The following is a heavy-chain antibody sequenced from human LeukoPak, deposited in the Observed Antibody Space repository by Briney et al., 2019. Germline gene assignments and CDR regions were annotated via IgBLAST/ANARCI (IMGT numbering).Heavy chain of an antibody. CDR3: ARVLGTDEGADY. J-gene: IGHJ4*02. D-gene: IGHD1-7*01. CDR1: GFTFRNYG. V-gene: IGHV3-7*04. CDR2: IKPDGSDK. Sequence: PGGSLRLSCTASGFTFRNYGMNWVRQAPGQVLELVSNIKPDGSDKRYVDSVKGRFTISRDNAKTSLFLQMDSLRAEDTAVYYCARVLGTDEGADYWGQGTLVTVSS.